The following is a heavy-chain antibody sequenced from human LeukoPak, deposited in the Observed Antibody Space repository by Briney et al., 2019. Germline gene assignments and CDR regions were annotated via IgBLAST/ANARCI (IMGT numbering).Heavy chain of an antibody. CDR2: INPSGGST. V-gene: IGHV1-46*01. D-gene: IGHD1-26*01. Sequence: ASVKVSCKASGYTFTSYYMHWVRQAPGQGLEWMGIINPSGGSTSYAQKFQGRVTMTRDMSTSTVYMELSSLRSEDTAVYYCARPSGIPRGAFDIWGQGTMVTVSS. J-gene: IGHJ3*02. CDR3: ARPSGIPRGAFDI. CDR1: GYTFTSYY.